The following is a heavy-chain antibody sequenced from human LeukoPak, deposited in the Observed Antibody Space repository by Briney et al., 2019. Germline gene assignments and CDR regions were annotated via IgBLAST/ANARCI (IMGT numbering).Heavy chain of an antibody. CDR1: GFTFSSYA. D-gene: IGHD3-10*01. Sequence: PGGSLRLSCAASGFTFSSYAMHWVRQAPGKGLEWVAVISYDGSNKYYADSVKGRFTISRDNSKNTLYLQMNSLRAEDTAVHYCAREVRGSPGYYFDYWGQGTLVTVSS. CDR3: AREVRGSPGYYFDY. V-gene: IGHV3-30-3*01. CDR2: ISYDGSNK. J-gene: IGHJ4*02.